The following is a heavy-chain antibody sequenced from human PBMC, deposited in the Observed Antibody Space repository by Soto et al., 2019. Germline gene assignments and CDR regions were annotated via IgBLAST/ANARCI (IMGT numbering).Heavy chain of an antibody. V-gene: IGHV4-59*01. Sequence: SETLSLTCTVSGGSISSYYWSWIWQPPGKGLEWIGYIYYSGSTNYNPSLKSRVTISVDTSKNQFSLKLNSVTAADTAVYYCARSGGSLDYWGQGALVTVSS. D-gene: IGHD2-15*01. J-gene: IGHJ4*02. CDR2: IYYSGST. CDR1: GGSISSYY. CDR3: ARSGGSLDY.